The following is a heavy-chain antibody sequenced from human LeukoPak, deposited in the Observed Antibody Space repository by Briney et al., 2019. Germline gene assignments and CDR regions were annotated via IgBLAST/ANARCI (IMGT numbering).Heavy chain of an antibody. CDR3: ARKGSRRSYYFDY. V-gene: IGHV4-4*07. CDR2: IYTSGRT. J-gene: IGHJ4*02. CDR1: GGSLSSYY. Sequence: SETLSLTCTVSGGSLSSYYWSWLRQPAGKGLEWVGRIYTSGRTNYNPSLKSRVTISVDTSKTQFSLKLSSVTAADTAVYCCARKGSRRSYYFDYWGQGTLVTVSS. D-gene: IGHD3-10*01.